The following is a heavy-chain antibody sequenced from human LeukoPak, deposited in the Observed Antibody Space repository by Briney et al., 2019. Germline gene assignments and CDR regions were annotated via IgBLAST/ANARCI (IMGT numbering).Heavy chain of an antibody. J-gene: IGHJ4*02. CDR1: GFTFSSYS. V-gene: IGHV3-21*01. CDR3: ARGHSGGLFDY. Sequence: GGSLRLSCAASGFTFSSYSMNWVRQAPGKGLEWVSSISSSSSYIYYADSVKGRFTISRDNAKNSLYLRMNSLRAEDTAVYYCARGHSGGLFDYWGQGTLVTVSS. D-gene: IGHD3-10*01. CDR2: ISSSSSYI.